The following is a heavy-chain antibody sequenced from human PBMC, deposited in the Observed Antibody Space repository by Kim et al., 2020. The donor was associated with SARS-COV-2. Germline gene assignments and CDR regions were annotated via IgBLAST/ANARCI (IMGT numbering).Heavy chain of an antibody. Sequence: GGSLRLSCAASGFTFSSYGMHWVRQAPGKGLEWVAVISYDGSNKYYADSVKGRFTISRDNSKNTLYLQMNSLRAEDTAVYYCARAPRRPSGYDWGWYFDLWGRGTLVTVSS. CDR3: ARAPRRPSGYDWGWYFDL. D-gene: IGHD5-12*01. CDR1: GFTFSSYG. CDR2: ISYDGSNK. J-gene: IGHJ2*01. V-gene: IGHV3-33*05.